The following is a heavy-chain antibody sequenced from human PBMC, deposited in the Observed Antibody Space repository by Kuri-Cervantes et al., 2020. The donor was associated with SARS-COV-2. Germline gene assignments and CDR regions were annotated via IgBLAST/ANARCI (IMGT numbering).Heavy chain of an antibody. V-gene: IGHV1-2*04. CDR2: INPNSGGT. Sequence: ASVKVSCKASGYTFTGYYMRWVRQAPGQGREWMGWINPNSGGTNYAQKFQGWVTMTRDTAISTVYMELSRLRSDDTAVYYCARSEPFRRLVVFSQGGAFDIWGQGTMVTVSS. CDR3: ARSEPFRRLVVFSQGGAFDI. J-gene: IGHJ3*02. CDR1: GYTFTGYY. D-gene: IGHD2-2*01.